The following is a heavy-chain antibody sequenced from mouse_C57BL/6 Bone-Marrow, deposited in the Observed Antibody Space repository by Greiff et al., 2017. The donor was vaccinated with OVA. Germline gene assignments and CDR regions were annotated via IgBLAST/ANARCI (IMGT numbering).Heavy chain of an antibody. D-gene: IGHD2-5*01. CDR1: GYTFTSYW. CDR2: INPSNGGT. J-gene: IGHJ4*01. Sequence: QVQLQQPGTELVKPGASVKLSCKASGYTFTSYWMHWVKQRPGQGLEWIGNINPSNGGTNYNEKFKSKATLTVDKSSSTAYMQLSSLTSEDSAVYYCARSEYSNYVDYAMDYWGQGTSVTVSS. V-gene: IGHV1-53*01. CDR3: ARSEYSNYVDYAMDY.